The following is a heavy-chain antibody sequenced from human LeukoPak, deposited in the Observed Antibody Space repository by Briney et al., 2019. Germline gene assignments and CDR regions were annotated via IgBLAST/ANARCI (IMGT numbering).Heavy chain of an antibody. Sequence: ASVKVSCKASGYTFTSYDINWVRQATGQGLEWMGWMNPNSGNTGYAQKFQGRVTITRNTSISTAYMELSSLRSEDTAVYYCARGRVDCSSTSCHPNWFDPWGQGTLVTVSS. V-gene: IGHV1-8*03. D-gene: IGHD2-2*01. J-gene: IGHJ5*02. CDR3: ARGRVDCSSTSCHPNWFDP. CDR1: GYTFTSYD. CDR2: MNPNSGNT.